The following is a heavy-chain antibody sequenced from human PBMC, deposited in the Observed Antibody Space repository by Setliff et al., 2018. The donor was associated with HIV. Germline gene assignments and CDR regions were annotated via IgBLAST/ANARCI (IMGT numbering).Heavy chain of an antibody. CDR1: GFTFSTYS. J-gene: IGHJ6*03. CDR3: ARLGYCTGGSCYYYYMDV. Sequence: TGGSLRLSCAASGFTFSTYSMDWVRQAPGKGLEWVSYISSSSNTIYYADSVKGRFTISRDNAKNSLYLQMNSLRAEDTAVYYCARLGYCTGGSCYYYYMDVWGKGTTVTVS. D-gene: IGHD2-15*01. CDR2: ISSSSNTI. V-gene: IGHV3-48*01.